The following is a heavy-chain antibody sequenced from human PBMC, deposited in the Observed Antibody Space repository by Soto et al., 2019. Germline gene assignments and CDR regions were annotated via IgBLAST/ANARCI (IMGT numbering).Heavy chain of an antibody. D-gene: IGHD6-13*01. CDR2: IIPIFGTA. CDR3: ARDLPQQPVLGYYYYAMDV. Sequence: SVKVSCKASGGTFSSYAISWVRQAPGQGLEWMGGIIPIFGTANYAQKFQGRVTITADESTSTAYMELSSLRSEDTAVYYCARDLPQQPVLGYYYYAMDVWGQGTTVTVSS. J-gene: IGHJ6*02. CDR1: GGTFSSYA. V-gene: IGHV1-69*13.